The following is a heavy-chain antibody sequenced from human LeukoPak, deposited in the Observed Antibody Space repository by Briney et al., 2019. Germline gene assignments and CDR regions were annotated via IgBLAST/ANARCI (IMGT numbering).Heavy chain of an antibody. Sequence: SETLSLTCTVSGDSISSGSYYWSWIRQPAGKGLEWIGRIYTSGSTNYNPSLKSRVTISVDTSKNQFSLKLSSVTAADTAVYYCARVRASSGWLFDYWGQGTLVTVSS. D-gene: IGHD6-19*01. CDR2: IYTSGST. V-gene: IGHV4-61*02. CDR1: GDSISSGSYY. J-gene: IGHJ4*02. CDR3: ARVRASSGWLFDY.